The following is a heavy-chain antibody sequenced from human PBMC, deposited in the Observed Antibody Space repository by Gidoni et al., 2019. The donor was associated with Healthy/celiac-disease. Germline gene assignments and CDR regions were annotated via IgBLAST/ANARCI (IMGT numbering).Heavy chain of an antibody. CDR3: ARVSTNLDVTCDY. CDR2: INPNSGGT. D-gene: IGHD1-1*01. Sequence: QVQLVQSGAEVKKPGAYVKGSCEASRYTFTGYYMAWVRQAPGQGLEWMGWINPNSGGTNYAQKFQGRVTMTRDTSISTAYMELSRLRSDDTAVYYCARVSTNLDVTCDYWGQGTLVTVSS. V-gene: IGHV1-2*02. J-gene: IGHJ4*02. CDR1: RYTFTGYY.